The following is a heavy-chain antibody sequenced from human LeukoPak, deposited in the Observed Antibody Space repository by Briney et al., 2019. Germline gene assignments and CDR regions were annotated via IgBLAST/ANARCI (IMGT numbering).Heavy chain of an antibody. CDR3: AKDRPIVVVPAAIEGYFDC. V-gene: IGHV3-23*01. CDR2: ISGSGGST. Sequence: PGGSLRLSCAASGFTFSSYAMSWVRQAPGKGLEWVSAISGSGGSTYYADSVKGRFTISRDNSKNTLYLQMNSLRAEDTAVYYCAKDRPIVVVPAAIEGYFDCWGQGTLVTVSS. D-gene: IGHD2-2*01. CDR1: GFTFSSYA. J-gene: IGHJ4*02.